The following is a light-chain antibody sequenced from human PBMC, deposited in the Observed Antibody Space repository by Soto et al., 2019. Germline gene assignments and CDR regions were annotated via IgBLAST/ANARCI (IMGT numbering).Light chain of an antibody. Sequence: EIVLTQSPGTLSLSPGERATLSCRASQSVSSSYLAWYQQKPGQAPRLLIYAASIRATDIPDRFSGSGSGTDFTLTISRLEPVVFLKVYSHPYIYSPTPLGQ. V-gene: IGKV3-20*01. CDR1: QSVSSSY. CDR3: HPYIYSPTP. J-gene: IGKJ1*01. CDR2: AAS.